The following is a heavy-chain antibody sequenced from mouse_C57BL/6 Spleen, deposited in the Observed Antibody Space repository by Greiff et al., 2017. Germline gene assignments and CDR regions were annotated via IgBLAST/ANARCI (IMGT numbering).Heavy chain of an antibody. V-gene: IGHV1-55*01. CDR3: ARGWDEDYAMDD. D-gene: IGHD4-1*01. CDR1: GYTFTSYW. CDR2: IYPGSGST. Sequence: QVQLQQPGAELVKPGASVQMSCKASGYTFTSYWITWVKQRPGQGLEWIGDIYPGSGSTNYNEKFKSKATLTVDTSSSTAYMQLSSLTSEDSAVYYCARGWDEDYAMDDWGQGTSVTVSS. J-gene: IGHJ4*01.